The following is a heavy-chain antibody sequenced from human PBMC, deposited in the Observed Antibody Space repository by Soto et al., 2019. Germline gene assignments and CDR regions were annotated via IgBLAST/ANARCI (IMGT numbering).Heavy chain of an antibody. Sequence: EVQLLESGGGLVQPGGSLRLSCAASGFPFSTYDMSWVRQAPGKGLEWVSVISGSDQSTYYADSLNGRFTISRDNSKNTLSLQMDSLRVEDPAVYHCVKGGWLDEWGQGTLVTVSS. CDR3: VKGGWLDE. CDR2: ISGSDQST. CDR1: GFPFSTYD. J-gene: IGHJ4*02. V-gene: IGHV3-23*01. D-gene: IGHD5-12*01.